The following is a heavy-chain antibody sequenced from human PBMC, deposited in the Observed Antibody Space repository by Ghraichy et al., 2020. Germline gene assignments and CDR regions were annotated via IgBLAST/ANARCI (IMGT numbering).Heavy chain of an antibody. D-gene: IGHD4-11*01. CDR3: AREWTTVTTTGAVSAFDI. V-gene: IGHV4-59*01. J-gene: IGHJ3*02. CDR2: IYYSGST. CDR1: GGSISSYY. Sequence: SETLSLTCTVSGGSISSYYWSWIRQPPGKGLEWIGYIYYSGSTNYNPSLKSRVTISVDTSKNQFSLKLSSVTAADTAVYYCAREWTTVTTTGAVSAFDIWGQGTMVTVSS.